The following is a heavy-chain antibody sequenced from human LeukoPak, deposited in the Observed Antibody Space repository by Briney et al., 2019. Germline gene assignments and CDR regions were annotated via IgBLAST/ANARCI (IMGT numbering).Heavy chain of an antibody. J-gene: IGHJ6*03. Sequence: ASVKVSCKASGYTFTSYYMHWVRQAPGQGLEWMGLINPTGGSTGYAQKFQGRVTITADEFTSTAYMELSSLRSEDTAVYYCARGSSRPRRGYYYYYMDVWGKGTTVTISS. CDR3: ARGSSRPRRGYYYYYMDV. CDR2: INPTGGST. CDR1: GYTFTSYY. V-gene: IGHV1-46*01. D-gene: IGHD6-6*01.